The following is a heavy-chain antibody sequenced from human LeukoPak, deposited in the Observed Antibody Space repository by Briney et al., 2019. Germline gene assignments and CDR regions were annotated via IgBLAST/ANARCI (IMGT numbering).Heavy chain of an antibody. D-gene: IGHD6-13*01. CDR1: GFTFSSYW. J-gene: IGHJ3*02. V-gene: IGHV3-7*01. Sequence: GGCLRLSCAASGFTFSSYWMSWVRQAPGKGLEWVANIKQDGSEKHYTESLKGRFTISRDNAKNSLYLQTNSLRAEDTAVYYCAIDFLSSWYTFDIWGQGTMVTVSS. CDR3: AIDFLSSWYTFDI. CDR2: IKQDGSEK.